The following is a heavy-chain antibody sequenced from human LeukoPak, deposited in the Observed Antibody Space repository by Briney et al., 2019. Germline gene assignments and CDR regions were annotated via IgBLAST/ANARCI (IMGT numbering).Heavy chain of an antibody. J-gene: IGHJ4*02. V-gene: IGHV3-21*01. CDR2: ISSSSSYI. CDR3: ARDLLGGSCFTC. D-gene: IGHD2-15*01. CDR1: GFTFSSYS. Sequence: GGSLRLSCAASGFTFSSYSMNWVRQAPGKGLEWVSSISSSSSYIYYADSVKGRFTISRDNAKNSLYLQTNSLRAEDTAVYYCARDLLGGSCFTCWGQGTLVTVSS.